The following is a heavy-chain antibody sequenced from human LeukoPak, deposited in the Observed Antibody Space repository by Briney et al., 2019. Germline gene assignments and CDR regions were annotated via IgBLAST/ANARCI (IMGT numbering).Heavy chain of an antibody. D-gene: IGHD4-23*01. CDR3: ARAIRTSNSEFDC. V-gene: IGHV4-59*01. CDR2: IYYSGST. Sequence: SETLSLTCTVSGGSISGYYWSWIRQSPGKGLQWIGYIYYSGSTDYNPSLKSRVTISLDTSKSQFSLKVYSVTAADTAVYYCARAIRTSNSEFDCWGQGTLVTVSS. CDR1: GGSISGYY. J-gene: IGHJ4*02.